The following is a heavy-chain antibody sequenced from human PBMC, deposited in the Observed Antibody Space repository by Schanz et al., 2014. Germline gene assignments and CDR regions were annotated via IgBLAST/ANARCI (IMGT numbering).Heavy chain of an antibody. Sequence: QVQLQESGPGLVKPSQTLSLTCTVSGGSISSGGYYWSWIRQHPGKGLGWIGYIYDGGSTYYNPSRRGQVSLAAVSTQNQFSLKLTSVTAGDAAVYYCARGGSAMVRAVMTASCWFFDLWGRGTLVTVSP. CDR2: IYDGGST. J-gene: IGHJ2*01. D-gene: IGHD3-10*01. CDR1: GGSISSGGYY. V-gene: IGHV4-31*01. CDR3: ARGGSAMVRAVMTASCWFFDL.